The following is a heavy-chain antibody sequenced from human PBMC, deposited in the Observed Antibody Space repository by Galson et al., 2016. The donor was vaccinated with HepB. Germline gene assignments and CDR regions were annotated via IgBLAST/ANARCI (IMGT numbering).Heavy chain of an antibody. Sequence: SLRLSCAASGFTFNNHWMSWVRQAPGKGLEWVATIKGDGSDKYYVDSVKGRFTISRDNAHTSVYLQMNSLRAEDTGLYYCSRDLWDTVVVPSAPGLNWFDPWGQGTLVSVSS. J-gene: IGHJ5*02. CDR2: IKGDGSDK. CDR1: GFTFNNHW. CDR3: SRDLWDTVVVPSAPGLNWFDP. V-gene: IGHV3-7*03. D-gene: IGHD2-2*01.